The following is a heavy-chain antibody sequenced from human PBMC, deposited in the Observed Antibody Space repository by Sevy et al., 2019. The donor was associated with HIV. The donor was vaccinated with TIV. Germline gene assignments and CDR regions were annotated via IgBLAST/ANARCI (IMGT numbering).Heavy chain of an antibody. Sequence: GGSLRLSCAASAFTFSSYSMNWVRQAPGKGLEWVSYISGSSNTKYYADSVKGRFTISRDNAKNSLYLQMNSLRAEDTAVYYCARDPEQLVGNYFDYWGQGTPVTVSS. J-gene: IGHJ4*02. V-gene: IGHV3-48*01. D-gene: IGHD6-13*01. CDR1: AFTFSSYS. CDR3: ARDPEQLVGNYFDY. CDR2: ISGSSNTK.